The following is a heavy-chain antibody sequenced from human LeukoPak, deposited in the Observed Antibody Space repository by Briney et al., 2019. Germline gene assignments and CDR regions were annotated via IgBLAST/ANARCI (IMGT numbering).Heavy chain of an antibody. V-gene: IGHV4-39*07. J-gene: IGHJ5*02. Sequence: PSETLSLTCSVSGGSISSRSYSWGWIRQTPGKGLEWIGNIDYSGTTYYTPSLKSRITFSVDTSKNQFSLRLSSVTAADTAVYYCARDDLRSDWFDPWGQGTLVIVS. CDR2: IDYSGTT. CDR3: ARDDLRSDWFDP. CDR1: GGSISSRSYS.